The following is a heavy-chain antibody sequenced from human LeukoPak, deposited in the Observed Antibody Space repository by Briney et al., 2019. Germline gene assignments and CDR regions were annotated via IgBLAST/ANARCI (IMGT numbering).Heavy chain of an antibody. CDR1: GFTFSSYG. J-gene: IGHJ3*02. V-gene: IGHV3-33*01. D-gene: IGHD6-19*01. Sequence: GRSLRLSCAASGFTFSSYGMHWVRQAPGKGLEWVAVIWYDGSNKYYADSVKGRFTISRDNSKNTLYLQMNSLRAEDTAVYYCAREKSSGWASRNAFDIWGQGTMVTVSS. CDR3: AREKSSGWASRNAFDI. CDR2: IWYDGSNK.